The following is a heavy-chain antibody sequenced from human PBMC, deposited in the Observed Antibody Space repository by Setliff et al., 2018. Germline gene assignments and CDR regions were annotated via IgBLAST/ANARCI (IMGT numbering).Heavy chain of an antibody. CDR3: ARDNTILGATDH. V-gene: IGHV4-4*07. J-gene: IGHJ5*02. CDR2: LHTSGST. D-gene: IGHD1-26*01. Sequence: SETLSLTCSVYGESFSNNYWSWIRQPAGQGLEWVGRLHTSGSTTYNPALNSRVTISVDTSTNQFSLRLTSLTAADTAVYFCARDNTILGATDHWGQGTLVTVSS. CDR1: GESFSNNY.